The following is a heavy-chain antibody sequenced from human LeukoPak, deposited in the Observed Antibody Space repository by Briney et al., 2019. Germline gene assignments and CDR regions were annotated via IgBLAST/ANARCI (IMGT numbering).Heavy chain of an antibody. CDR3: ARSWRFCSGDSCYPIDY. J-gene: IGHJ4*02. D-gene: IGHD2-15*01. CDR2: INPSGGTT. Sequence: ASVKVSCKASGYTFTSYHMHWVRQAPGQGLEWMGIINPSGGTTNYAQKFRGRVTMTRDTSISTAYMELSRLRSDDTAVYYCARSWRFCSGDSCYPIDYWGQGTLVTVSS. V-gene: IGHV1-46*01. CDR1: GYTFTSYH.